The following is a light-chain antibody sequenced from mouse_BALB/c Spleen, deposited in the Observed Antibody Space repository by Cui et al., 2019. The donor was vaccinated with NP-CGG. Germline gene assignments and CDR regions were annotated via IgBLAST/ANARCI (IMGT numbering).Light chain of an antibody. CDR1: TGAVTTNNY. Sequence: QAVVTQESALTTSPGETVTLTCRSSTGAVTTNNYANWVQEKPDPLFTGLIGGTNNRAPGVPARFSGSLIGDKAALTITGAQTEDEAIYFCALWYSNHWVFGGGTKLTV. CDR3: ALWYSNHWV. V-gene: IGLV1*01. J-gene: IGLJ1*01. CDR2: GTN.